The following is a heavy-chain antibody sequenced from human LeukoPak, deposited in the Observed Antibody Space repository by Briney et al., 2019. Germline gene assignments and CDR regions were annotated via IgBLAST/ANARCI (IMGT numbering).Heavy chain of an antibody. V-gene: IGHV1-69*04. J-gene: IGHJ4*02. Sequence: GASVKVSCKASGGTFSSYAISWVRQAPGQGLEWMGRIIPIPGTTDYAQKFQGRVTITADKSTTTAYMELSSLRSEDTAMYYCARDSGGEAAGAAHTKYWGQGTPVTVSS. CDR2: IIPIPGTT. CDR3: ARDSGGEAAGAAHTKY. CDR1: GGTFSSYA. D-gene: IGHD6-13*01.